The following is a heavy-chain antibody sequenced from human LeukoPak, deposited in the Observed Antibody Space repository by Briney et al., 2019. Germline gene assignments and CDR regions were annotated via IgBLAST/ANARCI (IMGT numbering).Heavy chain of an antibody. D-gene: IGHD1-26*01. Sequence: SETLSLTCTVSGGSISSYYWIWIRQPAGKGLEWIVRIYTSRSTNYSGSLKSRASMSVDTSKNQFSLKLSSVTAADTAVFYCARENSGSYREFDYWGQGTLVTVSS. V-gene: IGHV4-4*07. CDR3: ARENSGSYREFDY. CDR2: IYTSRST. CDR1: GGSISSYY. J-gene: IGHJ4*02.